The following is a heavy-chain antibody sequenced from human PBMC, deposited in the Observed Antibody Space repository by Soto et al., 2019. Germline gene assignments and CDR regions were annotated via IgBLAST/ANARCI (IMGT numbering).Heavy chain of an antibody. CDR2: ISRNGVTI. CDR3: RRDPELWDENVATRPSAYYYGMDV. Sequence: QKQLVESGGGSVKPGGSLRLSCGASGFTFSDHYMSWIRQAPGSGLEWVSYISRNGVTIYYADSVKGRFTISRDNAKNSLYLQMNNLTVEDTAVYYCRRDPELWDENVATRPSAYYYGMDVWGQGTTVTVSS. D-gene: IGHD3-10*01. CDR1: GFTFSDHY. V-gene: IGHV3-11*01. J-gene: IGHJ6*02.